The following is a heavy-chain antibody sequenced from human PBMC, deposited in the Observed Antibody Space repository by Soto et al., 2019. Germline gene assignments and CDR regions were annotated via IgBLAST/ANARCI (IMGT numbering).Heavy chain of an antibody. Sequence: SETLRVTWGVVGGSFVGFGWRRIRKPPGKGLEWIGYIYYSGSTYYNPSLKSRVTISVDTSTNQFSLKLSSVTAADTAVYYCARDRSPGYSYGFDYWGQGTLVTVSS. CDR3: ARDRSPGYSYGFDY. CDR1: GGSFVGFG. J-gene: IGHJ4*02. CDR2: IYYSGST. V-gene: IGHV4-31*11. D-gene: IGHD5-18*01.